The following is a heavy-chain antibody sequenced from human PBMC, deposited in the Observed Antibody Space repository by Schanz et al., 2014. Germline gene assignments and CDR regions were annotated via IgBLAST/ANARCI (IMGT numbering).Heavy chain of an antibody. V-gene: IGHV3-33*01. J-gene: IGHJ4*02. D-gene: IGHD3-10*01. CDR1: GFTFSNHG. CDR2: IWYDGSNE. CDR3: ARAKRFGDMDV. Sequence: QVQLVESGGGVVQPGRSLRLSCAASGFTFSNHGMHWVRQSPGKGLEWVALIWYDGSNEYYADSVKGRFTISRDNPKNTLYVQMNSLRSDDTAVYYCARAKRFGDMDVWGQGTLVTVSS.